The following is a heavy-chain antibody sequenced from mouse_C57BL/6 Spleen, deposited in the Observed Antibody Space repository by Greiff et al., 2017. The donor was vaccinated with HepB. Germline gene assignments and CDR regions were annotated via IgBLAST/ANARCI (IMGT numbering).Heavy chain of an antibody. Sequence: QVQLQQSGAELVRPGTSVKVSCKASGYAFTNYLIEWVKQRPGQGLEWIGVINPGSGGTNYNEKFKGKATLTADKSSSTAYMQLSSLTSEDSAVYFWARGGGLYYYGSSRDYAMDYWGQGTSVTVSS. J-gene: IGHJ4*01. D-gene: IGHD1-1*01. CDR2: INPGSGGT. V-gene: IGHV1-54*01. CDR3: ARGGGLYYYGSSRDYAMDY. CDR1: GYAFTNYL.